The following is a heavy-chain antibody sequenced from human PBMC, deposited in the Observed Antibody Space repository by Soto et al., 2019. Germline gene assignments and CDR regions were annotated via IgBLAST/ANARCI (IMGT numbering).Heavy chain of an antibody. V-gene: IGHV3-21*01. D-gene: IGHD3-3*01. CDR2: ISSSSSYI. Sequence: GGSLRLSCAASGFTFSSYSMNWVRQAPGKGLEWVSSISSSSSYIYYADSVKGRFTISRDNAKNSLYLQMNSLRAEDTAVYYCARGLEWLFSFDYWGQGTLVTVSS. CDR3: ARGLEWLFSFDY. J-gene: IGHJ4*02. CDR1: GFTFSSYS.